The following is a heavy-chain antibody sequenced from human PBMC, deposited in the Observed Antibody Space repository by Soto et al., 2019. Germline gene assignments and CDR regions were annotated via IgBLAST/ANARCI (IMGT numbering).Heavy chain of an antibody. Sequence: QVQLVQSGAEVKKPGSSVKVSCKASGGTFGTYAISWVRQAPGQGLELMGRIIPILGIGNYAQKFQGRVTITADKSTSTAYMELSSLRSEDTAVYYCARVNDYYYYGMDVWGQGTTVTVSS. CDR1: GGTFGTYA. V-gene: IGHV1-69*04. CDR2: IIPILGIG. CDR3: ARVNDYYYYGMDV. J-gene: IGHJ6*02. D-gene: IGHD1-1*01.